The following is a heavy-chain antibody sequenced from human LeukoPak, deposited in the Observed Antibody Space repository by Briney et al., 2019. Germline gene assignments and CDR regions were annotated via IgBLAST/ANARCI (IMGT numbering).Heavy chain of an antibody. Sequence: GASVKVSCKASGYTFTSYDTNWVRQATGQGLEWMGWMNPNSGNTGYAQKFQGRVTMTRNTSISTAYMELSSLRSEDTAVYYCARGVVVVAATHVFDPWGQGTLVTVSS. CDR3: ARGVVVVAATHVFDP. CDR1: GYTFTSYD. J-gene: IGHJ5*02. CDR2: MNPNSGNT. D-gene: IGHD2-15*01. V-gene: IGHV1-8*01.